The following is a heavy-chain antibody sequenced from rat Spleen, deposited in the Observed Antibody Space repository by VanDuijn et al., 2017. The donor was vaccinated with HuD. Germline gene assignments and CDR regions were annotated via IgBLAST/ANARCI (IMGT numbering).Heavy chain of an antibody. D-gene: IGHD1-6*01. CDR2: ISYRGSN. Sequence: EVQLQESGPGLVKPSQSLSLTCSVTGYSITSNYWGWIRKFPGNKMDWIGNISYRGSNSYNTSLKSRISITRDTSKNQFFLQLNSVTTEDTATYYCASRGYTTDYYYGGWFAYWGQGTLVTVSS. CDR3: ASRGYTTDYYYGGWFAY. V-gene: IGHV3-1*01. CDR1: GYSITSNY. J-gene: IGHJ3*01.